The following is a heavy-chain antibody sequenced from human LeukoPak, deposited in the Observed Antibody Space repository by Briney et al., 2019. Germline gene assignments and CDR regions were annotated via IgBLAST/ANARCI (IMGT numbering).Heavy chain of an antibody. J-gene: IGHJ6*03. CDR3: ATGPNRYYYYYYMDV. V-gene: IGHV1-24*01. CDR1: GYTLTELS. D-gene: IGHD1-14*01. Sequence: ASVKVSCKVSGYTLTELSMHWVRQAPGRGLEWMGGFDPEDGETIYAQKFQGRVTMTEDTSTDTAYMELSSLRSEDTAVYYCATGPNRYYYYYYMDVWGKGTTVTVSS. CDR2: FDPEDGET.